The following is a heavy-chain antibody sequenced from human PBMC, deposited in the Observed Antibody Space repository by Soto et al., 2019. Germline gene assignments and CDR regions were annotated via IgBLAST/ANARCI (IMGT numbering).Heavy chain of an antibody. Sequence: QVQLVQSGPEVKKPGASVKVSCKTSGYTFTSYGISWVRQAPGQGLEWMGWISTYKGNTNYAQKFQGRVTMTTDTYTSTAYMELRSLRSDDTAVYYCASRSAAFDYWGQGTLVTVSS. CDR2: ISTYKGNT. D-gene: IGHD6-25*01. V-gene: IGHV1-18*01. CDR1: GYTFTSYG. CDR3: ASRSAAFDY. J-gene: IGHJ4*02.